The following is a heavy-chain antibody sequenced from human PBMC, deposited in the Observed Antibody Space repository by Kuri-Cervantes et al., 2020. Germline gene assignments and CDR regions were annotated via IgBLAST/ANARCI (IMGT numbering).Heavy chain of an antibody. V-gene: IGHV1-18*01. D-gene: IGHD3-3*01. Sequence: ASVKVSCKVSGYTFTSYGISWVRQAPGQGLEWMGWISAYNGNTNYAQKLQGRVTMTTDTYTSTAYMELRSLRSDDTAVYYCARGSVGGQSRTIFGVVIMEPGWFDPWGQGTLVTVSS. CDR3: ARGSVGGQSRTIFGVVIMEPGWFDP. CDR1: GYTFTSYG. CDR2: ISAYNGNT. J-gene: IGHJ5*02.